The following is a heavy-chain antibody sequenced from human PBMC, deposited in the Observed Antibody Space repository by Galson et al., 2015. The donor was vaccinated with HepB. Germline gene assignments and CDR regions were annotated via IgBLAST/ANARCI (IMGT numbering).Heavy chain of an antibody. CDR3: ARDSSRVAAGWFDP. D-gene: IGHD6-13*01. CDR1: GDSVSSNSAA. V-gene: IGHV6-1*01. CDR2: TYYRSKWYN. J-gene: IGHJ5*02. Sequence: CAISGDSVSSNSAAWNWIRQSPSRGLEWLGRTYYRSKWYNDYAVSVKSRITINPDTSKNQFSLQLNSVTPEDTAVYYCARDSSRVAAGWFDPWGQGTLVTVSS.